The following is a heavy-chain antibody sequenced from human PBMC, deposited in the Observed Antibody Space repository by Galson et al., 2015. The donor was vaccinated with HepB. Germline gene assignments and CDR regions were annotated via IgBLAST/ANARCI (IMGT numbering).Heavy chain of an antibody. J-gene: IGHJ4*02. V-gene: IGHV4-30-2*01. CDR3: ARGLWFGEETFFDY. CDR1: GGSISSGGYS. D-gene: IGHD3-10*01. Sequence: TLSLTCAVSGGSISSGGYSWSWIRQPPGKGLEWIGYIYHSGSTYYNPSLKSRVTISVDRSKNQFSLKLSSVTAADTAVYYCARGLWFGEETFFDYWGQGTLVTVSS. CDR2: IYHSGST.